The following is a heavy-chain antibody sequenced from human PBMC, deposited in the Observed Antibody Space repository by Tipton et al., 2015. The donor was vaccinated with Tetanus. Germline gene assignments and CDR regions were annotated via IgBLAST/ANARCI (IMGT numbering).Heavy chain of an antibody. CDR1: GFTFKSYT. CDR3: ARDVTTVALYFLH. Sequence: SLRLSCTASGFTFKSYTLNWVRQAPGKGLEWVALIWFDGSNESYADSVKGRFTISRDNSKNTLYLQMNSLRAEDTAVYYCARDVTTVALYFLHGGHGALVTVSS. D-gene: IGHD4-23*01. CDR2: IWFDGSNE. V-gene: IGHV3-33*01. J-gene: IGHJ1*01.